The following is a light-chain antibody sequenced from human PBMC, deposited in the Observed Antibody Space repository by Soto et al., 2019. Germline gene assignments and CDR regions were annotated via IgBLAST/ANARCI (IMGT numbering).Light chain of an antibody. J-gene: IGLJ1*01. Sequence: QSALTQPPSASGSPGQSVTISCTGTSSDVGGYKYVSWYQQHPGKAPKLMIYEVSQRPSGVPDRFSGSKSGNTASLTVSGLQAEDEADYYCCSYAGSNNVFGTGTKVTVL. V-gene: IGLV2-8*01. CDR1: SSDVGGYKY. CDR2: EVS. CDR3: CSYAGSNNV.